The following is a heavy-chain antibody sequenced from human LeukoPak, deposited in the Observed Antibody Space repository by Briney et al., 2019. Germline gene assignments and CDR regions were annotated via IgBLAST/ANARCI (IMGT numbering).Heavy chain of an antibody. CDR1: GFTFSSYA. CDR3: AKDIVGRYSYGDSYYYYYYYMDV. CDR2: ISGSGGST. V-gene: IGHV3-23*01. D-gene: IGHD5-18*01. Sequence: GGSLRLSCAASGFTFSSYAMSWVRQAPGKGLEWVSAISGSGGSTYYADSVKGRFTISRDNSKNTLYLQMNSLRAEDTAVYYCAKDIVGRYSYGDSYYYYYYYMDVWGKGTTVTVSS. J-gene: IGHJ6*03.